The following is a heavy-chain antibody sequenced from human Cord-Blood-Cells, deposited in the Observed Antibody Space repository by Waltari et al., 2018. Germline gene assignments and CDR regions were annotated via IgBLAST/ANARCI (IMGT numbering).Heavy chain of an antibody. Sequence: QLQLQESGPGLVKPSETLSLNCPVPGGSIRSSSYYWGWIRQPPGKGLEWIGSIYYSGSTYYNPSLKSRVTISVDTSKNQFSLKLSSVTAADTAVYYCARVQGGATDAFDIWGQGTMVTVSS. CDR2: IYYSGST. J-gene: IGHJ3*02. D-gene: IGHD1-26*01. CDR1: GGSIRSSSYY. CDR3: ARVQGGATDAFDI. V-gene: IGHV4-39*07.